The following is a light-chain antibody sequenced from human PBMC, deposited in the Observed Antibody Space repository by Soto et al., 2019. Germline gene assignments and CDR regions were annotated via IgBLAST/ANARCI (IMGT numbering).Light chain of an antibody. CDR2: DAS. CDR3: QQYNSYLWT. Sequence: MALDHCTLPRSIRDIVTITCRASQTISSWLAWYQQKPGKAPKLLIYDASSLESGVPSRFSGSGSGTEFTLTISSLQPDDFATYYCQQYNSYLWTFGQGSKV. V-gene: IGKV1-5*01. CDR1: QTISSW. J-gene: IGKJ1*01.